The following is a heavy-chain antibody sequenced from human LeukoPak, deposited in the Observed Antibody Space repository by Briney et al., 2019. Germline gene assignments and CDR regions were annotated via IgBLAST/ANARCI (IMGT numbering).Heavy chain of an antibody. V-gene: IGHV4-34*01. CDR2: INHSGST. CDR1: GGSFSGYY. D-gene: IGHD2-21*02. J-gene: IGHJ4*02. Sequence: SETLSLTCAVCGGSFSGYYWSWIRQPPGKGLEWIGEINHSGSTNYNPSLKSRVTISVDTSKNQFSLKLSSVTAADTAVYYCARGAIVVVTAFDYWGQGTLVTVSS. CDR3: ARGAIVVVTAFDY.